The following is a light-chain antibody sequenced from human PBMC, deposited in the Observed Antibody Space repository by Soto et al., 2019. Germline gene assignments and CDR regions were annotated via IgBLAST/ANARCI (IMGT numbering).Light chain of an antibody. CDR1: QTISTY. J-gene: IGKJ2*01. Sequence: DIQMTQSPSSLSASVGDRVTITCRASQTISTYLNWYQQNPGKAPKLLIYAASSLQSGVPSRFSGSGSGTDFILTISSLQPEDFATYYCQQSSGIPYTFGQGTKLEIK. V-gene: IGKV1-39*01. CDR3: QQSSGIPYT. CDR2: AAS.